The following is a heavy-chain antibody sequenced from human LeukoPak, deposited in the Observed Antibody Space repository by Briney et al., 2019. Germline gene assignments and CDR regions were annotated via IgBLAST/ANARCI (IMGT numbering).Heavy chain of an antibody. J-gene: IGHJ6*02. CDR3: ARGMGDCSSTSCYYYYGMDV. V-gene: IGHV5-51*01. CDR1: GYSFTSYW. D-gene: IGHD2-2*01. CDR2: IYPGDSDT. Sequence: GESLKISCKGSGYSFTSYWIGWERQMPGKGLEWMGIIYPGDSDTRYSPSFQGQVTISADKSISTAYLQWSSLKASDTATYYCARGMGDCSSTSCYYYYGMDVWGQGTTVTVSS.